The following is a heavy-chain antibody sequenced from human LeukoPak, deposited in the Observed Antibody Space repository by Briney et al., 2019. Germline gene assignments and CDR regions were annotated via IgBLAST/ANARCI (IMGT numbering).Heavy chain of an antibody. Sequence: PGGSLRLSCAASGFTFSSYWMHWVRQAPGKGLVWVARINTDGSITSYADSVKGRFTISRDNTKNTLYLQMNSLRAEDTAVYYCARDSGVEGCDYWGQGTLVTVSS. CDR1: GFTFSSYW. CDR3: ARDSGVEGCDY. J-gene: IGHJ4*02. V-gene: IGHV3-74*01. D-gene: IGHD7-27*01. CDR2: INTDGSIT.